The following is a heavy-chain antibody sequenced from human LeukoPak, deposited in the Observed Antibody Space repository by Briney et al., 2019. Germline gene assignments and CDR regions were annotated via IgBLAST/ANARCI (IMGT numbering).Heavy chain of an antibody. CDR3: AKSGGYGLIDY. J-gene: IGHJ4*02. D-gene: IGHD1-26*01. V-gene: IGHV4-61*02. CDR1: GGSISSGSYY. Sequence: PSQTLSLTCTVSGGSISSGSYYWSWIRQPAGKGLEWIGRIYTSGSANYNPSLKSRVTISVDTSKNQFSLKLSSVTAADTAVYYCAKSGGYGLIDYWGQGTLVTVSS. CDR2: IYTSGSA.